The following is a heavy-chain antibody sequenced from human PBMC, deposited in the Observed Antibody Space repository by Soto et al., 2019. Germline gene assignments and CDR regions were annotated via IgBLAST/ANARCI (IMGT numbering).Heavy chain of an antibody. CDR2: ISSDGNNQ. D-gene: IGHD3-10*01. CDR1: GFTSSSFV. V-gene: IGHV3-30*18. J-gene: IGHJ3*02. Sequence: QVQLVKSGGGVVQPGTSLRLSCAASGFTSSSFVIHWVRQAPGKGLEWLAVISSDGNNQYYADSVKGRFTISRDNSKKTLYLQVNSLRAEDTAVYFCAKERGVLDAFDIWGQGTMVTVS. CDR3: AKERGVLDAFDI.